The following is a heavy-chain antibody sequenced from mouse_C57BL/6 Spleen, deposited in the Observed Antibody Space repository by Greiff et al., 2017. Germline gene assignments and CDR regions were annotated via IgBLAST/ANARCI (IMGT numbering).Heavy chain of an antibody. V-gene: IGHV14-2*01. D-gene: IGHD2-5*01. J-gene: IGHJ4*01. Sequence: VQLQQSGAELVKPGASVKLSCTASGFNIKDYYMHWVKQRPEQGLEWIGRIDPEDGETKYAPKFQGKATITADTSSNTAYLQLSSLTSEDTAVYYCARWRDSNYAYYYAMDYWGQGTSVTVSS. CDR1: GFNIKDYY. CDR2: IDPEDGET. CDR3: ARWRDSNYAYYYAMDY.